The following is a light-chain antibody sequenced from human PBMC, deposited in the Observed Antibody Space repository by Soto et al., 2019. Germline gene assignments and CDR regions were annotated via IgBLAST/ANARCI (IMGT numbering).Light chain of an antibody. Sequence: QYAQTQPASVSWSPGHSITISCTGTISDVGGFNFVSWYQQHPGKAPRLMIYEVTYRPSGVSSRFSGSKSGNTASLTISGLQADDEADYYCSSFTSHTSHYVFGTGTNVTVL. CDR1: ISDVGGFNF. J-gene: IGLJ1*01. CDR2: EVT. V-gene: IGLV2-14*03. CDR3: SSFTSHTSHYV.